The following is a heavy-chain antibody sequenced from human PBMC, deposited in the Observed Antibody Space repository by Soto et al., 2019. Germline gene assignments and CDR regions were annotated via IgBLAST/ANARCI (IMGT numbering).Heavy chain of an antibody. CDR2: VNHSGST. D-gene: IGHD5-18*01. CDR1: AGSFSRYY. J-gene: IGHJ4*02. Sequence: PSETLSLTCGVFAGSFSRYYWSWIRQPPGKGLEWIGEVNHSGSTNHNPSLKSRTTISVDTSKNQVSLKLSSVTAADTAVYYCTGARGYSYGYEFWRQGTLVTVSS. CDR3: TGARGYSYGYEF. V-gene: IGHV4-34*04.